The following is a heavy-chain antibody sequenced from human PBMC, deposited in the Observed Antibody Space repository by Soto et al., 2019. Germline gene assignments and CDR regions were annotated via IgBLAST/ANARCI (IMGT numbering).Heavy chain of an antibody. Sequence: ASVKVSCKASGYTFSSYYMHWVRQAPGQGLEWMGMINPSGGSTSYAQRFQGRVTMTRDTSTSTVYMELSSLRSEDTAVYYCARAMGRINWFDPWGQGTLVTVSS. CDR1: GYTFSSYY. J-gene: IGHJ5*02. V-gene: IGHV1-46*01. D-gene: IGHD3-10*01. CDR2: INPSGGST. CDR3: ARAMGRINWFDP.